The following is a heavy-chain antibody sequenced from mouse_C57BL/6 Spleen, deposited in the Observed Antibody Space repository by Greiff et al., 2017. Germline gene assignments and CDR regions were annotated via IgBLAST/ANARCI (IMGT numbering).Heavy chain of an antibody. CDR1: GYSFTSYY. Sequence: QVQLQQSGPELVKPGASVKISCKASGYSFTSYYIHWVKQRPGQGLEWIGWIYPGSGNTKYNEKFKGKATLTADTSSSTAYMQLSSLTSEDSAVYYCARHYDHWYFDVWGTGTTVTVAS. CDR2: IYPGSGNT. CDR3: ARHYDHWYFDV. V-gene: IGHV1-66*01. J-gene: IGHJ1*03. D-gene: IGHD2-4*01.